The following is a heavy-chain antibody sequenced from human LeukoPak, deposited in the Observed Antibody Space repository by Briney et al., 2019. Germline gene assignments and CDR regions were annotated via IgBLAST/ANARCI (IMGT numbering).Heavy chain of an antibody. CDR2: IYYSGAT. Sequence: PSETLSLTCTVSGGSISSSIYYWAWIRQPPGKGLEWIGSIYYSGATYYNPSLKSRVTISIDTSKKQFSLKLSSVTAADTAVYYCAGSYHYYMDVWGKGTTVTVSS. J-gene: IGHJ6*03. CDR3: AGSYHYYMDV. CDR1: GGSISSSIYY. V-gene: IGHV4-39*07.